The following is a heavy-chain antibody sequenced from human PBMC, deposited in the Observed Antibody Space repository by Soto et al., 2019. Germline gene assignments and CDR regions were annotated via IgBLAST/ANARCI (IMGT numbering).Heavy chain of an antibody. J-gene: IGHJ6*01. CDR2: IYPGDSDT. V-gene: IGHV5-51*01. CDR1: GYSYSSYW. Sequence: GESLKISCKGSGYSYSSYWIAWVRQMPGKGLECMGIIYPGDSDTRYSPSFQGQVTISVDKYTTTAYVTWSSLKPSDTGTYYCARQSHKQGMDVWGQGTTVTVSS. CDR3: ARQSHKQGMDV.